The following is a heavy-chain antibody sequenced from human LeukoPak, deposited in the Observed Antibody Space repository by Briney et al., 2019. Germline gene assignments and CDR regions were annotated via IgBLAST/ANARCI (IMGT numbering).Heavy chain of an antibody. Sequence: ASVKVSCKASGYTFISYGITWVRQAPGQGLEWMGGINPNSGGTKYAQKFQGRVTMTRDTSITTVYLEMSSLRSDDAALYYCARGNYLDYWGQGTPVTVSS. CDR3: ARGNYLDY. CDR1: GYTFISYG. V-gene: IGHV1-2*02. J-gene: IGHJ4*02. CDR2: INPNSGGT.